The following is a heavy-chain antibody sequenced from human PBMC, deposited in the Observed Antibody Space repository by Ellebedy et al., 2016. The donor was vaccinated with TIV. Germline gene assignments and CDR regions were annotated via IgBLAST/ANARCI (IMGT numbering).Heavy chain of an antibody. Sequence: SETLSLTXNVSGGSLSFSTYHWGWIRQPPGKGLEWIGSMYYSGPNSYNPSLKSRVTISVDTPKNQFSLKLRSVTAADTAVYYCAREGRFATYWFDPWGQGTLVIASS. V-gene: IGHV4-39*07. CDR3: AREGRFATYWFDP. CDR2: MYYSGPN. D-gene: IGHD3-10*01. J-gene: IGHJ5*02. CDR1: GGSLSFSTYH.